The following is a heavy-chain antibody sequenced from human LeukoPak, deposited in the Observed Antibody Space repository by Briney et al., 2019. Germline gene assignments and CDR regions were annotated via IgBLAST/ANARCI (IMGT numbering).Heavy chain of an antibody. Sequence: ASVKVSCKASGYTFTSYGISWVRQAPGQGLEWMGWISAYNGNTNYAQKLQGRVTMTTDTSTSTAYMELRSLRSDDTAVYYCARDPSLITMVRGVFPILSDPWGQGTLVTVSS. CDR1: GYTFTSYG. D-gene: IGHD3-10*01. V-gene: IGHV1-18*04. CDR2: ISAYNGNT. J-gene: IGHJ5*02. CDR3: ARDPSLITMVRGVFPILSDP.